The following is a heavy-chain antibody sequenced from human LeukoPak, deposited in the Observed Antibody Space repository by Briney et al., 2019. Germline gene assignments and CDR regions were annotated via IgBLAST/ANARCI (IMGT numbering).Heavy chain of an antibody. J-gene: IGHJ5*02. Sequence: SETLSLSCNVSGGSISSNTYFWGWIRRPPGKGLEWIGSIRYSGSTYYNPSLKSRVTISVDTSNNQFSLHLTSLTAADTAVYYCATSDTVSTYNWFDPWGLGTLVTVS. CDR2: IRYSGST. CDR3: ATSDTVSTYNWFDP. D-gene: IGHD5/OR15-5a*01. CDR1: GGSISSNTYF. V-gene: IGHV4-39*01.